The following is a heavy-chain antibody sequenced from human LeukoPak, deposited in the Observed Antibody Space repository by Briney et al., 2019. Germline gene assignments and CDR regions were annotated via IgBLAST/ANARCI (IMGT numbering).Heavy chain of an antibody. J-gene: IGHJ4*02. Sequence: ASVKVSCKASGGTFSSYAISWVRQAPGQGLEWMGGIIPIFGTANYAQKFQGRVTITTDESTSTAYMELSSLRSEDTAVYYCARDQGGGITEFDYWGQGTLVTVSS. CDR1: GGTFSSYA. CDR3: ARDQGGGITEFDY. CDR2: IIPIFGTA. V-gene: IGHV1-69*05. D-gene: IGHD3-16*01.